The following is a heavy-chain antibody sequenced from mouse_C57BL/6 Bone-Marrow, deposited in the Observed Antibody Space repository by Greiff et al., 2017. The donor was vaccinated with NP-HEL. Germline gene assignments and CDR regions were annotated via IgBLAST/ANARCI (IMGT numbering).Heavy chain of an antibody. V-gene: IGHV5-17*01. CDR1: GFTFSDYG. CDR3: ARLGYYGSSYYAMDY. D-gene: IGHD1-1*01. CDR2: ISSGSSTI. Sequence: EVKLVESGGGLVKPGGSLKLSCAASGFTFSDYGMHWVRQAPEKGLEWVAYISSGSSTIYYADTVKGRFTISRDNAKNTLCLQMTSLRSEDTAMYYCARLGYYGSSYYAMDYWGQGTSVTVSS. J-gene: IGHJ4*01.